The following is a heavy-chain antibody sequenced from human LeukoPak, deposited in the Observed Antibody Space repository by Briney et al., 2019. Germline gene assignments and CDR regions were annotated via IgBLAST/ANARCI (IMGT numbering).Heavy chain of an antibody. V-gene: IGHV4-4*09. CDR3: ARHAWGAGPARPFEH. CDR1: GPSMIGYF. J-gene: IGHJ4*02. CDR2: IYGTSGLV. Sequence: SGTLSLTCNVSGPSMIGYFWSWIRQPPGKGLEWIERIYGTSGLVAYSPTLRSRITLSLDTSKNHFSLTLRSMTASDTAVYYCARHAWGAGPARPFEHWGQGALVTVS. D-gene: IGHD6-6*01.